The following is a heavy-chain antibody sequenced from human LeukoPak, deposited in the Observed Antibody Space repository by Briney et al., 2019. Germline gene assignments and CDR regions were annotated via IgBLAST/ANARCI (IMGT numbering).Heavy chain of an antibody. Sequence: GGSLRLSCAASGFTFSSYAMHWVRQTPGKGLEYVSAISSNGGSSYYANSVKGRFTISRDNSKNTLYLQMGSLRAEDMAFYYCARGYGDYADYFDYWGQGTLVTVSS. CDR3: ARGYGDYADYFDY. V-gene: IGHV3-64*01. J-gene: IGHJ4*02. D-gene: IGHD4-17*01. CDR1: GFTFSSYA. CDR2: ISSNGGSS.